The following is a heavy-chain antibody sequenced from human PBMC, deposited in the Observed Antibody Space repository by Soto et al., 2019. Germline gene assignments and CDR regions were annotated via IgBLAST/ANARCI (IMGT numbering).Heavy chain of an antibody. V-gene: IGHV3-30-3*01. CDR1: GFTFSSYA. Sequence: QVQLVESGGGVVQPGRSLRLSCAASGFTFSSYAMHWVRQAPGKGLEWVAVISYDGSNKYYADSVKGRFTISRDNSKNTLYLQMNSLRAEDTAVYYCARDPSQSYYYYYGMDVWGQGTTVTVSS. J-gene: IGHJ6*02. CDR3: ARDPSQSYYYYYGMDV. CDR2: ISYDGSNK.